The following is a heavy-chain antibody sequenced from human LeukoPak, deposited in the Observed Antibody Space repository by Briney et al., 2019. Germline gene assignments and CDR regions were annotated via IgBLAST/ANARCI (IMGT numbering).Heavy chain of an antibody. CDR3: ARHRVETKGYYGDFLFDY. J-gene: IGHJ4*02. D-gene: IGHD4-17*01. V-gene: IGHV4-39*01. Sequence: PSETLSLTCTVSGGSISSSSYSWGWIRQPPGKGLEWIGSIYYSGSTHSNPSLTSRVTISVDTSKNQFSLKLSSVTAADTAVYYCARHRVETKGYYGDFLFDYWGQGTLVTVSS. CDR1: GGSISSSSYS. CDR2: IYYSGST.